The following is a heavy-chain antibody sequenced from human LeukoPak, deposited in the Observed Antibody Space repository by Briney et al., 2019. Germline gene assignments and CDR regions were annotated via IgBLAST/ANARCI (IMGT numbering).Heavy chain of an antibody. D-gene: IGHD2-2*01. CDR1: GFTLSDYY. CDR3: ARAVCRSTSCPQEYNWFDP. J-gene: IGHJ5*02. CDR2: ISSSGSTI. Sequence: GGSLRLSCAASGFTLSDYYMSWIRQAPGKGLEWVSYISSSGSTIYYADSVKGRFTISRDNAKNSLYLQMNSLRAEDTAVYYCARAVCRSTSCPQEYNWFDPWGQGTLVTVSS. V-gene: IGHV3-11*01.